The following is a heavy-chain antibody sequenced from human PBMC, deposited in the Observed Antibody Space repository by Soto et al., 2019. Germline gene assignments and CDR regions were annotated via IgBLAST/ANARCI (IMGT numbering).Heavy chain of an antibody. CDR2: ISAYNGNT. D-gene: IGHD3-3*01. CDR1: GYTFTSYG. V-gene: IGHV1-18*01. J-gene: IGHJ6*02. CDR3: ARGQPITIFGLVPFYGMDV. Sequence: ASVKVSCKASGYTFTSYGISWVRQAPGQGLEWMGWISAYNGNTNYAQKLQGRVTMTTDTSTSTAYMELRSLRSDDTAVYYCARGQPITIFGLVPFYGMDVWGQGTTVTVSS.